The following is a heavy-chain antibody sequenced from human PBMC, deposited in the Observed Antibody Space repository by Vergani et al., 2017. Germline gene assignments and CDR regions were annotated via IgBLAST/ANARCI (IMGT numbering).Heavy chain of an antibody. V-gene: IGHV3-53*01. CDR2: IYSGGST. CDR1: GFTVSSNY. Sequence: EVQLVESGGGLIQPGGSLRLSCAASGFTVSSNYMSWVCHAPGKGLEWVSVIYSGGSTYYADSVKGRFTISRDNSKNTLYLQMNSLRAEDTAVYYCARGLCGSWPYFDYWGQGTLVTVSS. J-gene: IGHJ4*02. CDR3: ARGLCGSWPYFDY. D-gene: IGHD6-13*01.